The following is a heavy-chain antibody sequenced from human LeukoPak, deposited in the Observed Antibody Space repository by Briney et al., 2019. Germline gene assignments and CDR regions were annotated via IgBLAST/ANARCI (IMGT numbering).Heavy chain of an antibody. CDR2: IHYSGST. J-gene: IGHJ6*02. D-gene: IGHD6-19*01. CDR3: ARHEPYRVPVAGTYYSYPMDV. CDR1: GGSISSYY. Sequence: PSETLSLTCSVSGGSISSYYWSWIRQPPGKGPEWIAYIHYSGSTNYNPSLKSRLTISVDTSKNQFSLKLTSVTAADTAVYYCARHEPYRVPVAGTYYSYPMDVWGQGTTVTVSS. V-gene: IGHV4-59*08.